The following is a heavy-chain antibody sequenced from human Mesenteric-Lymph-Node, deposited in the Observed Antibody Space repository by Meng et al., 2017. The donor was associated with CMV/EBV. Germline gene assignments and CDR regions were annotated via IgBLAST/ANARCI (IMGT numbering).Heavy chain of an antibody. CDR2: IYSGGST. D-gene: IGHD3-22*01. J-gene: IGHJ4*02. Sequence: SCAASGFTVSSNYMSWVRQAPGKGLEWVSLIYSGGSTYYADSVKGRFTVSRDNSKNTLYLQMNSLRAEDTAVYYCARGDYYERGYYFDYWGQGTLVTVSS. CDR1: GFTVSSNY. V-gene: IGHV3-53*01. CDR3: ARGDYYERGYYFDY.